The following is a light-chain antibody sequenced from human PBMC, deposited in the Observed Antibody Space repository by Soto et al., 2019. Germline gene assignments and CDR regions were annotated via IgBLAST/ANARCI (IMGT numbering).Light chain of an antibody. J-gene: IGKJ1*01. CDR2: GAS. Sequence: EIVLTQSPGTLSLSPGERATLSCRASQSVSSNYLAWYQQKRGQAPRLLIYGASSRATGIPTRFSGSGAGTDFTLTISRLEPEDFAVYYCQQYDTAPRTVGQGTKVEI. CDR1: QSVSSNY. V-gene: IGKV3-20*01. CDR3: QQYDTAPRT.